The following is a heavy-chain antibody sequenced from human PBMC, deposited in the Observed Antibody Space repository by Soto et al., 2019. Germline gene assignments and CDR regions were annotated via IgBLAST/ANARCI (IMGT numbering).Heavy chain of an antibody. Sequence: SETLSLTCTVSGCSISSGDFYWGWLRQTPGKGLEFIGSMYYSGTTYYNPSLKSRVTISVDTSKNQFTLRLISVTAADTAVYYCAVVDSTGNWFDPWGEGALVTVSS. CDR2: MYYSGTT. J-gene: IGHJ5*02. V-gene: IGHV4-39*01. D-gene: IGHD6-25*01. CDR1: GCSISSGDFY. CDR3: AVVDSTGNWFDP.